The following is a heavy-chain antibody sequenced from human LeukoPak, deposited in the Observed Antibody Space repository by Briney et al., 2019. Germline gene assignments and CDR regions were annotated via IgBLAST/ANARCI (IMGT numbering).Heavy chain of an antibody. CDR1: GFTVSSNY. Sequence: PGGSLRLSCAASGFTVSSNYMSWVRQAPGKGLEWVSVIYSGGSTHYADSVKGRFTISRDNSKNTLYLQMNSLRAEDTAVYYCARVRGDTAMVYNYYYCGMDVWGQGTTVTVSS. J-gene: IGHJ6*02. V-gene: IGHV3-53*01. D-gene: IGHD5-18*01. CDR3: ARVRGDTAMVYNYYYCGMDV. CDR2: IYSGGST.